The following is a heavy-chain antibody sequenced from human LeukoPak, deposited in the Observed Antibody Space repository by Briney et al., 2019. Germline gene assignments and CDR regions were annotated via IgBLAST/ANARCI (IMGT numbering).Heavy chain of an antibody. CDR3: AKDLNYFDWLFDY. Sequence: PGGSLRLSCAASGFTFSSYAMSWVRQAPGKGLEWVSAISGSGGSTYYADSVKGRFTTSRDNSKNTLYLQMNSLRAEDTAVYYCAKDLNYFDWLFDYWGQGTLVTVSS. CDR1: GFTFSSYA. J-gene: IGHJ4*02. D-gene: IGHD3-9*01. CDR2: ISGSGGST. V-gene: IGHV3-23*01.